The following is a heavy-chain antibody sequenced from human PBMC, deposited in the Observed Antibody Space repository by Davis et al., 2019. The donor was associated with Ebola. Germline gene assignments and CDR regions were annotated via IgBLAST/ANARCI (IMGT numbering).Heavy chain of an antibody. D-gene: IGHD1-20*01. V-gene: IGHV3-9*01. CDR3: ARTGITGTVLAFDI. CDR2: ISWNSGSI. CDR1: GFTFDDYA. Sequence: PGGSLRLSCAASGFTFDDYAMHWVRQAPGKGLEWVSGISWNSGSIGYADSVKGRFTISRDNAKNSLYLQMNSLRAEDTALYYCARTGITGTVLAFDIWGQGTMVTVSS. J-gene: IGHJ3*02.